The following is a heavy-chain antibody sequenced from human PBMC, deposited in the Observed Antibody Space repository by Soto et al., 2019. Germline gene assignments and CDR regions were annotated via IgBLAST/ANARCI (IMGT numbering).Heavy chain of an antibody. CDR3: ARAPGVVVGTSILSSWFDP. Sequence: QVQLQESGPGLVKSSGTLSLACTVSGDSIRTSNWWSWVRQTPGKGLEWIGEIYSSGTTNFNPSLKSRVSISVDESRNQFSLNLTSVTAADTAVSFCARAPGVVVGTSILSSWFDPWGQGTLVIVSS. J-gene: IGHJ5*02. CDR2: IYSSGTT. CDR1: GDSIRTSNW. V-gene: IGHV4-4*02. D-gene: IGHD2-21*02.